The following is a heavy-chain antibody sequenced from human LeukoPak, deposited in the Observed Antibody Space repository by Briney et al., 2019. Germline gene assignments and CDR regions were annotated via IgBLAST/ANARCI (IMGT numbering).Heavy chain of an antibody. D-gene: IGHD6-13*01. Sequence: GGSLRLSCAASGFTFSSCAMGWVRQAPGKGLEWVSAISGSGGSTYYADSVKGRFTISRDNSKNTLYLQMNSLRAEDTAVYYCAKDGQQLVRTTFDYWGQGTLVTVSS. J-gene: IGHJ4*02. CDR2: ISGSGGST. V-gene: IGHV3-23*01. CDR1: GFTFSSCA. CDR3: AKDGQQLVRTTFDY.